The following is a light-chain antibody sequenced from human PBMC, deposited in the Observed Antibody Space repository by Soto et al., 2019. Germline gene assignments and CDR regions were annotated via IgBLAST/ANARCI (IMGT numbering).Light chain of an antibody. J-gene: IGKJ2*01. CDR3: QQYHSYPDT. CDR2: KAS. V-gene: IGKV1-5*03. CDR1: QSISSW. Sequence: DIQMTQSPSTLSASVGDRVTITCRASQSISSWLAWFQQKTGKAPKLLIYKASSLESGGPSRFSGSGSGTEFTITISSLKADDFATYYCQQYHSYPDTFWQGTQLEIK.